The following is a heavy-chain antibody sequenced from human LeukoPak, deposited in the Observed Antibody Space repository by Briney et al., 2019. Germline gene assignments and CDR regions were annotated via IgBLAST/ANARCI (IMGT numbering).Heavy chain of an antibody. J-gene: IGHJ4*02. Sequence: GGSLRLSCAASGFTFSSYGMHWVRQAPGKGLDWVAFIRFDGSNKYYADSVKGRFTISRDNSKNTLSLQMNSLRVDDTAVYYCAKDVLVAAAPDYWGQGTLVTVSS. CDR3: AKDVLVAAAPDY. V-gene: IGHV3-30*02. D-gene: IGHD6-13*01. CDR2: IRFDGSNK. CDR1: GFTFSSYG.